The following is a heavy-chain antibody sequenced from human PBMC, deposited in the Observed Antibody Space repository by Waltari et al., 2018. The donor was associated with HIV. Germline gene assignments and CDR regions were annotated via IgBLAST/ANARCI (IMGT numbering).Heavy chain of an antibody. J-gene: IGHJ4*02. CDR3: TSPCLNNGWYV. V-gene: IGHV3-73*02. CDR1: GFTFSASA. Sequence: EMRLVESGGALVQPGGSLTLSRAAAGFTFSASAVHLVRQTPGKGLEWVCRIRSKLKKFATSYADSVKGRFAISRDDSNNTAFLQMSSLKIEDTAVYYCTSPCLNNGWYVWGQGTLVTVSS. D-gene: IGHD6-19*01. CDR2: IRSKLKKFAT.